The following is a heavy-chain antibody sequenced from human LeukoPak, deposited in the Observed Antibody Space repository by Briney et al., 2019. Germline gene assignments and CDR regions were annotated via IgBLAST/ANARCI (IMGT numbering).Heavy chain of an antibody. CDR3: ATGTTGTTSSDY. CDR1: GGTFSSYA. V-gene: IGHV1-69*13. CDR2: IIPIFGTA. D-gene: IGHD1-1*01. Sequence: GASVKVSCKASGGTFSSYAISWVRQATGQGLEWMGGIIPIFGTANYAQKFQGRVTITADESTSTAYMELSSLRSEDTAVYYCATGTTGTTSSDYWGQGTLVTVSS. J-gene: IGHJ4*02.